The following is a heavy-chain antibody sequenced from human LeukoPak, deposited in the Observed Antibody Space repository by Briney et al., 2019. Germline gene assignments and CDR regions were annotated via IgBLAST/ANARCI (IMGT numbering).Heavy chain of an antibody. CDR2: IYYSGST. CDR1: GGSISSYY. D-gene: IGHD3-22*01. V-gene: IGHV4-59*01. CDR3: ARDPSGYFNY. Sequence: SETLSLTCTVSGGSISSYYWSWIRQPPGKGLEWIGYIYYSGSTNSNPSLKSRVTISVDTSKNQFSLKLSSVTAADTAVYYCARDPSGYFNYWGQGTLATVSS. J-gene: IGHJ4*02.